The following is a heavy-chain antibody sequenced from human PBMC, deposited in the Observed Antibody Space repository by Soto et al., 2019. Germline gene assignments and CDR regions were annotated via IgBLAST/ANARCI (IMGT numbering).Heavy chain of an antibody. V-gene: IGHV1-69*13. Sequence: APVKVSCKASGGTFSSFLINWLRQAPGQGLEWMGGIIPIFAAPNYAQKFQGRVTIIADESTSTAYLELSSLRSEDTAVYYCAVRVLWFGELLPPMYYFDYWGQGTLVTVSS. CDR2: IIPIFAAP. CDR3: AVRVLWFGELLPPMYYFDY. CDR1: GGTFSSFL. D-gene: IGHD3-10*01. J-gene: IGHJ4*02.